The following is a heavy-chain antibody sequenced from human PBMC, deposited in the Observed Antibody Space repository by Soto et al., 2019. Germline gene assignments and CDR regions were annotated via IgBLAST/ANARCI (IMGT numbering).Heavy chain of an antibody. Sequence: QVQLVQSGAEVKKPGASVNVSCKASGYTFTGYYMHWVRQAPGQELEWMGCINPNSGGTNYAQKFQGWVHMTSDTFIRTAYLELSRLRYDDPAVYYCARGGRSLMVYAIMACYGMDVWGQGTTVTVSS. J-gene: IGHJ6*02. CDR3: ARGGRSLMVYAIMACYGMDV. D-gene: IGHD2-8*01. CDR2: INPNSGGT. V-gene: IGHV1-2*04. CDR1: GYTFTGYY.